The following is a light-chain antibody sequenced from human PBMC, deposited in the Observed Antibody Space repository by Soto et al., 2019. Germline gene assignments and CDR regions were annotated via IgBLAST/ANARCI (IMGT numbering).Light chain of an antibody. CDR2: DVT. Sequence: QSALTQPASVSGSPGQPITISCTGTSSDVGGYNYVSWYQQHPGKAPKLMIYDVTNRPSGVSNLFSGSKSGNTASLTISGLQAEDEADYYCSSYTSSTSFYFGTGTKVTVL. CDR3: SSYTSSTSFY. J-gene: IGLJ1*01. CDR1: SSDVGGYNY. V-gene: IGLV2-14*01.